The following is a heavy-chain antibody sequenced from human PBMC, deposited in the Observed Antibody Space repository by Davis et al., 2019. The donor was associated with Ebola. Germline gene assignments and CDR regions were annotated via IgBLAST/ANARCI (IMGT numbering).Heavy chain of an antibody. Sequence: AASVKVSCKASGYTFTNYAINWLRQAPGQRLEWMGWINAGNGNTKYSQKFQGRVTITRDTSASTAYMELSSLRSEDTAVYYWARGGWFGELLSGMTGFDYWGQGTLVTVSS. CDR1: GYTFTNYA. J-gene: IGHJ4*02. V-gene: IGHV1-3*01. CDR3: ARGGWFGELLSGMTGFDY. D-gene: IGHD3-10*01. CDR2: INAGNGNT.